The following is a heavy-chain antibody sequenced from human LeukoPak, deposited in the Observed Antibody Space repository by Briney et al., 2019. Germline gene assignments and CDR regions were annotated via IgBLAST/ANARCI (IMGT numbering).Heavy chain of an antibody. CDR3: ARDGAYTIDY. J-gene: IGHJ4*02. Sequence: GGSLRLSCVASGFTFSNHWMHRVRQTPEKGLVWVSRIYNDGSKTTYADSVKGRFTISRDNAKNTVYLQMNSLRAEDTAVYYCARDGAYTIDYWGQGTLVTVSS. D-gene: IGHD3-16*01. V-gene: IGHV3-74*01. CDR1: GFTFSNHW. CDR2: IYNDGSKT.